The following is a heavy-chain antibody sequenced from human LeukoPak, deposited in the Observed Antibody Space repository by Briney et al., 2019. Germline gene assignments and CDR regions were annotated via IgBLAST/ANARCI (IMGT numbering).Heavy chain of an antibody. D-gene: IGHD1-26*01. CDR3: ARAAYSGSYHSDY. Sequence: PSETLSLTCTVSGGSVNSGSYYWNWIRQPPGKGLEWIGYIYYSGSTNYNPSLKSRVTISVDTSKDQFSLKLSSVTAADTAVYYCARAAYSGSYHSDYWGQGTLVTVSS. V-gene: IGHV4-61*01. CDR2: IYYSGST. J-gene: IGHJ4*02. CDR1: GGSVNSGSYY.